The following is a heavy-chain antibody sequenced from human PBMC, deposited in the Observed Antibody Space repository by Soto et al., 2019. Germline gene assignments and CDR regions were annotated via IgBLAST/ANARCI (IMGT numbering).Heavy chain of an antibody. V-gene: IGHV4-31*03. D-gene: IGHD3-22*01. J-gene: IGHJ5*02. CDR2: VYYSGST. Sequence: QVQLQESGPGLVKPSQTLSLTCTVSGGSISSGGYYWSWIRQHPGKGLEWIGYVYYSGSTYYNPSLKSRVTISVDTCKNQFSLKLSSVTAADTAVYYCARAYYYDSSGYYDWFDPWGQGTLVTVSS. CDR1: GGSISSGGYY. CDR3: ARAYYYDSSGYYDWFDP.